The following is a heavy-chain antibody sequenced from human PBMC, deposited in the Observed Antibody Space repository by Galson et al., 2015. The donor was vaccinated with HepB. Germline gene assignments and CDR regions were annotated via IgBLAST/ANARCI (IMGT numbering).Heavy chain of an antibody. CDR1: GFTFTRYA. D-gene: IGHD3-16*01. CDR3: AKVAILGATIHYVDY. Sequence: SLRLSCAASGFTFTRYAINWVRQAPGKGLDWVSSISVTGDHTYYGDSVKGRFTLSRDNSKNMVFLQMHTLRAEDTAVYYCAKVAILGATIHYVDYVSQGTLVAGSS. CDR2: ISVTGDHT. J-gene: IGHJ4*02. V-gene: IGHV3-23*01.